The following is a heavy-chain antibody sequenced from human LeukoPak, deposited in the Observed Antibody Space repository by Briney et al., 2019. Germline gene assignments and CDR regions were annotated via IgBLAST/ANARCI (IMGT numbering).Heavy chain of an antibody. D-gene: IGHD3-22*01. CDR2: IYYSGST. V-gene: IGHV4-31*03. CDR3: ARDRNGYYYGAFDI. CDR1: GGSISSCGYY. J-gene: IGHJ3*02. Sequence: SETLSLTCTLSGGSISSCGYYWSWIRQHPGKGLEWIGYIYYSGSTYYNPSLKSRITISVDTSENQFSLNVSSVTAADTAVYYCARDRNGYYYGAFDIWGQGTMVTVSS.